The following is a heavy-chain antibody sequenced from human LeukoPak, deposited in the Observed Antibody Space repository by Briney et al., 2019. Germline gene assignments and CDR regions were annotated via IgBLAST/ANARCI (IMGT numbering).Heavy chain of an antibody. CDR1: GGSISSSSYY. J-gene: IGHJ5*02. CDR3: ARQAYCGGDCLNWFDP. D-gene: IGHD2-21*02. Sequence: SETLSLTCTVSGGSISSSSYYWGWVRQPPGTGREWIGSIYYSGSTYYNPSLKSRVTISVDTSKNQFSLKLSSVTAADTAVYYCARQAYCGGDCLNWFDPWGQGTLVTVSS. V-gene: IGHV4-39*01. CDR2: IYYSGST.